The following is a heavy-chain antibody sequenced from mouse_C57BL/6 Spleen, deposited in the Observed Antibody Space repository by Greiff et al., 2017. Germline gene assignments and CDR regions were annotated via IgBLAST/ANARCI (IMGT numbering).Heavy chain of an antibody. CDR3: ARQIYDGYYWYFDV. V-gene: IGHV1-62-2*01. J-gene: IGHJ1*03. CDR2: FYPGSGSI. CDR1: GYTFTEYT. Sequence: VQRVESGAELVKPGASVKLSCKASGYTFTEYTIHWVKQRSGQGLEWIGWFYPGSGSIKYNEKFKDKATLTADKSSSTVYMELSRLTSEDSAVYFCARQIYDGYYWYFDVWGTGTTVTVSS. D-gene: IGHD2-3*01.